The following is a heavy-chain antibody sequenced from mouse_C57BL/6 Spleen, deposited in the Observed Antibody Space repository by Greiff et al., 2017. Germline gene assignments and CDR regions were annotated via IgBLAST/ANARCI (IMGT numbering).Heavy chain of an antibody. D-gene: IGHD2-12*01. V-gene: IGHV3-6*01. CDR3: ARNYRDEFAY. Sequence: ESGPGLVKPSQSLSLTCSVTGYSITSGYYWNWIRQFPGNKLEWMGYISYDGSNNYNPSLKNRISITRDAFKNQFFLKLNSVTTEDTATYYCARNYRDEFAYWGQGTLVTVSA. CDR1: GYSITSGYY. J-gene: IGHJ3*01. CDR2: ISYDGSN.